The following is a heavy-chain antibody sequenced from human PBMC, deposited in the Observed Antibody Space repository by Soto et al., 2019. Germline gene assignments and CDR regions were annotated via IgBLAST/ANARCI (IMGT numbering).Heavy chain of an antibody. V-gene: IGHV1-18*01. J-gene: IGHJ4*02. CDR2: ISAYNGNT. Sequence: GASVKVSCKASGYTFTSYGISWVRQAPGQGLEWMGWISAYNGNTNYAQKLQGRVTMTTDTSTSTAYMELRSLRSDDTAVYYCARDRCSGSQTPYYFDVWGQGTLVTVSS. CDR1: GYTFTSYG. D-gene: IGHD3-10*02. CDR3: ARDRCSGSQTPYYFDV.